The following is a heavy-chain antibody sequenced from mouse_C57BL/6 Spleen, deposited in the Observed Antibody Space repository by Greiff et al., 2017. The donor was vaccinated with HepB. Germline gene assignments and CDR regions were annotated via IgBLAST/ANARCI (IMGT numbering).Heavy chain of an antibody. CDR1: GYTFTDYY. V-gene: IGHV1-19*01. CDR3: ARKGGLTLYYFDC. D-gene: IGHD3-1*01. CDR2: INPYNGGT. Sequence: VQLQQSGPVLVKPGASVKMSCKASGYTFTDYYMNWVKQSHGKSLEWIGVINPYNGGTSYNQKFKGKATLTVDKSSSTAYMELNSLTSEDSAVYYCARKGGLTLYYFDCWGQGTTLTVSS. J-gene: IGHJ2*01.